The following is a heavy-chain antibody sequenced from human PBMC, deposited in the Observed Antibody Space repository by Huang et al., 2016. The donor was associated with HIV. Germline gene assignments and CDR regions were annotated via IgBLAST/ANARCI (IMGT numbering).Heavy chain of an antibody. CDR2: IYYSGAP. J-gene: IGHJ4*02. Sequence: QLQLQESGPGLVKPSDTLSLNCTISGGSIKSRNYYWGWVRQAPGKGLEWIGDIYYSGAPYYNPSLRSRVSLSVDTSKNQVTLKVNAVMAADTAVYYCARRQGSGYYFYFDYWGRGIPVTVSA. CDR3: ARRQGSGYYFYFDY. D-gene: IGHD3-22*01. V-gene: IGHV4-39*01. CDR1: GGSIKSRNYY.